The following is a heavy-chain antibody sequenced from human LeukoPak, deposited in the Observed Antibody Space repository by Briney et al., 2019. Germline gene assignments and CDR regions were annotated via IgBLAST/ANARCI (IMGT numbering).Heavy chain of an antibody. CDR1: GYTFTGYY. V-gene: IGHV1-2*02. J-gene: IGHJ6*02. CDR2: INPNSGGT. D-gene: IGHD3-10*01. CDR3: AREGSGTRDYYGMDV. Sequence: GASVKVSCKASGYTFTGYYMHWVRQAPGQGLEWMGWINPNSGGTNYAQKFQGRVTMTRDASISTAYMELSRLRSDDTAVYYCAREGSGTRDYYGMDVWGQGTTVNVSS.